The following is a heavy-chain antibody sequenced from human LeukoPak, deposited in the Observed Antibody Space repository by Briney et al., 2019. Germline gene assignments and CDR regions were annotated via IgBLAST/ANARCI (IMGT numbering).Heavy chain of an antibody. Sequence: GGSLRLSCAASGFSFSTYWMSWVRQGPGKGLEWVATIWPDGSDKKYVDSVRDRFTISRDNAENSLYLQMNSLSADDTAVYFCARLFGGVTTFDYWGQGALVTVSS. CDR2: IWPDGSDK. V-gene: IGHV3-7*01. CDR3: ARLFGGVTTFDY. J-gene: IGHJ4*02. CDR1: GFSFSTYW. D-gene: IGHD4-17*01.